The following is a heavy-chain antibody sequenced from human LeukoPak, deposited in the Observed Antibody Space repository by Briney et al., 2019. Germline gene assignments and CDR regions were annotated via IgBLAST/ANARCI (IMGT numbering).Heavy chain of an antibody. CDR1: GYSFTGYY. V-gene: IGHV1-2*02. D-gene: IGHD3-16*01. CDR3: ARDFWGSFDY. CDR2: INPNSGGT. J-gene: IGHJ4*02. Sequence: ASVKVSCKASGYSFTGYYIHWVRQAPGQGLEWMRWINPNSGGTNYAQKFQGRVTMTRDTSISTAYMELSRLRSDDTAVYYCARDFWGSFDYWGQGTLVTVSS.